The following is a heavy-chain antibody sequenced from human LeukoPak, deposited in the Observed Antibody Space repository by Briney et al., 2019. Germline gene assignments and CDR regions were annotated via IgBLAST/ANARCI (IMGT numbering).Heavy chain of an antibody. V-gene: IGHV4-34*01. Sequence: SETLSLTCAVYGGSFSDYYWSWIRQPPGKGLEWIGEINHSGSTNYNPPLKSRVTISVDTSKNQFSLKLSSVTAADTAVYYCARRTMGRYFDWLSPRRGYFDYWGQGTLVTVSS. CDR2: INHSGST. CDR3: ARRTMGRYFDWLSPRRGYFDY. D-gene: IGHD3-9*01. J-gene: IGHJ4*02. CDR1: GGSFSDYY.